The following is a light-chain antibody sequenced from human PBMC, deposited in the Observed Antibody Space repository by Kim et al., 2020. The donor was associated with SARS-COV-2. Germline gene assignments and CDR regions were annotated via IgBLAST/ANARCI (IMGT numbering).Light chain of an antibody. V-gene: IGKV3-20*01. J-gene: IGKJ2*01. CDR1: QSVISNY. CDR2: ITS. CDR3: QQYGSSPYT. Sequence: LSPGERATLSCRASQSVISNYLAWYQQKPGQAPRLLIYITSTRASGIPDRFSGSGSGTDFTLTISRLEPEDFAVYFCQQYGSSPYTFGQGTKLEI.